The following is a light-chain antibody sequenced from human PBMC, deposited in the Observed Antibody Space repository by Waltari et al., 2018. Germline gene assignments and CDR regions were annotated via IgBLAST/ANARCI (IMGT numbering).Light chain of an antibody. V-gene: IGLV3-21*02. CDR3: QVWDDSSDQGV. J-gene: IGLJ2*01. CDR1: KIGSKS. Sequence: SYVVTQPPSVSVAPGQTARITCGGNKIGSKSVHWYQQRPGQAPVLVVYGNSDRPSGISERLSGSNFANTATLSINRVEAGDEADYYCQVWDDSSDQGVFGGGTKLTVL. CDR2: GNS.